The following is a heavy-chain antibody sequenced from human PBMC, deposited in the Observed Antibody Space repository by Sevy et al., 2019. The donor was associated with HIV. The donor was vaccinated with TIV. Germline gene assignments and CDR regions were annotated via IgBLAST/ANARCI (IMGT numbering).Heavy chain of an antibody. CDR2: ISWNSGSI. V-gene: IGHV3-9*03. Sequence: SLKISCAASGFTFDDYAMHWVRQAPGKGLEWVSGISWNSGSIGYADSVKGRFTISRDNAKNSLYLQMNSLRAEDMALYYCAKDAGRGYSSSWYTFWGQGTLVTISS. CDR3: AKDAGRGYSSSWYTF. CDR1: GFTFDDYA. J-gene: IGHJ4*02. D-gene: IGHD6-13*01.